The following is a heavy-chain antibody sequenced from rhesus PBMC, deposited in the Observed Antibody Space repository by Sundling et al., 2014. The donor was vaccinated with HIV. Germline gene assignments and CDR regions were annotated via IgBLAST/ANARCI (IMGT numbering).Heavy chain of an antibody. CDR1: GDSISSSNW. Sequence: QVQLQESGPGLVKPSETLSLTCAVSGDSISSSNWWSWIRQAPGKGLEWIGSIYGNSATTYYNPSLKNRLTISKDTSKNQFSLKLRSVTAADTAVYYCAKWALVPRALYYYGLDSWGQGVVVTVSS. D-gene: IGHD1-44*01. J-gene: IGHJ6*01. V-gene: IGHV4-65*02. CDR3: AKWALVPRALYYYGLDS. CDR2: IYGNSATT.